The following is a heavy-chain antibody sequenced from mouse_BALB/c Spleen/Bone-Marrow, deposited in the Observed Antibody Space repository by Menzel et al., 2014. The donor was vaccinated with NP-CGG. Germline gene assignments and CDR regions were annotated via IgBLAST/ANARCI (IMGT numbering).Heavy chain of an antibody. CDR3: ARLGGNYYYYAMDY. CDR2: ISYSGST. J-gene: IGHJ4*01. CDR1: GYSITSDYA. Sequence: VQLKDSGPGLVKPSQSLSLTCTVTGYSITSDYAWNWIRQFPGNKLEWLGYISYSGSTSYNPSLKSRISITRDTSENQFFLQLNSVTTEDTATYYCARLGGNYYYYAMDYWGQGTSVTVSS. V-gene: IGHV3-2*02. D-gene: IGHD2-1*01.